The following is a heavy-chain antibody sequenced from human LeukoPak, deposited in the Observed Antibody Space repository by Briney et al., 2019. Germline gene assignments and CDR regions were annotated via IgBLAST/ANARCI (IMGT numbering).Heavy chain of an antibody. CDR3: ARGLWFGESLAYFDY. V-gene: IGHV3-21*01. D-gene: IGHD3-10*01. Sequence: PGGSLRLSCATSGFTFVNSVMHWVRQAPGKGLEWVSSISSSSYIYYADSVKGRFTISRDNAKNSLYLQMNSLRAEDTAVYYCARGLWFGESLAYFDYWGQGTLVTVSS. CDR2: ISSSSYI. J-gene: IGHJ4*02. CDR1: GFTFVNSV.